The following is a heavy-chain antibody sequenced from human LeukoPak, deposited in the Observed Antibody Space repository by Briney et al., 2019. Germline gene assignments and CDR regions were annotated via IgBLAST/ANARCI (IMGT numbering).Heavy chain of an antibody. J-gene: IGHJ3*02. Sequence: RTGGSLRLSCAASGFTFSNYVMHWVRQAPGKGLEDVSAITSNGGSTYYADSVKGRFTISRDNPKNTLYLQMGSLRAEDMAVYYCARGGSSYAFDSWGQGPMVTVSS. CDR2: ITSNGGST. CDR3: ARGGSSYAFDS. D-gene: IGHD3-16*01. CDR1: GFTFSNYV. V-gene: IGHV3-64*02.